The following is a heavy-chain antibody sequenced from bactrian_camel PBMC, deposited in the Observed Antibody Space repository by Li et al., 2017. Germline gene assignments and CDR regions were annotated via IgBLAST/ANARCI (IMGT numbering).Heavy chain of an antibody. CDR3: YTGAYESGVYTHQGILGY. CDR1: GFTFSTYD. CDR2: INSGGGST. V-gene: IGHV3S40*01. J-gene: IGHJ6*01. Sequence: QLVESGGGSGQAGGSLRLSCAASGFTFSTYDMSWVRQAPGKGLEWVSAINSGGGSTYYADSVKGRFTISRDNAKNTLYLQMNSLESEDTALYYCYTGAYESGVYTHQGILGYWGQGTQVTVS. D-gene: IGHD2*01.